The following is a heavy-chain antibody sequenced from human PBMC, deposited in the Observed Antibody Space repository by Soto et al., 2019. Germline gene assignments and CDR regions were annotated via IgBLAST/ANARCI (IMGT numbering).Heavy chain of an antibody. J-gene: IGHJ4*02. Sequence: PSETLSLTCAVYGGSFSGYYWSWIRQPPGKGLEWIGEINHSGSTNYNPSLKSRVTISVDTSKNQFSLKLSSVTAADTAVYYCARGFQSIAARHFDYWGQGTLVTVSS. CDR1: GGSFSGYY. CDR2: INHSGST. D-gene: IGHD6-6*01. V-gene: IGHV4-34*01. CDR3: ARGFQSIAARHFDY.